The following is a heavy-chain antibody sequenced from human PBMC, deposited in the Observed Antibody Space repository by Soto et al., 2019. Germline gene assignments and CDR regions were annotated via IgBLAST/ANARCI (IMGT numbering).Heavy chain of an antibody. V-gene: IGHV3-23*01. CDR3: ARRGGALGY. Sequence: EVQLMESGGGLVQPGGSLRLSCAASGFTFSSYAMSWVRQAPGKGLEWVSVITGSGSTTYYADSVKGRFTIPRDNSKNPLYLQMNGLSAEDTAVYYCARRGGALGYWGQGTLVTVSS. D-gene: IGHD3-16*01. J-gene: IGHJ4*02. CDR2: ITGSGSTT. CDR1: GFTFSSYA.